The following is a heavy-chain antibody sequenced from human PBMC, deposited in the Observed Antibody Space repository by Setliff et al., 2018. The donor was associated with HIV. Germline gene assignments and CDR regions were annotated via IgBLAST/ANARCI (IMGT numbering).Heavy chain of an antibody. CDR3: ARELGASPHDVFDI. Sequence: SETLSLTCTVSGGSISSSSYYWGWIRQPPGKGLEWIGSIYYSGSTYYNPSLKSRVTISVDTSKSQFSLKLNSVTAADTAVYYCARELGASPHDVFDIWGQGTMVTVSS. J-gene: IGHJ3*02. D-gene: IGHD3-16*01. CDR1: GGSISSSSYY. CDR2: IYYSGST. V-gene: IGHV4-39*02.